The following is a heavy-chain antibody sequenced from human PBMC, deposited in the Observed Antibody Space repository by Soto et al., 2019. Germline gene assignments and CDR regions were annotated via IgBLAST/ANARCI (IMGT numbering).Heavy chain of an antibody. CDR1: GFLLSSAW. CDR2: IKSKRDGGAR. Sequence: EVQVVESGGDLVKPGGSPSLSWVTPGFLLSSAWMTWVRKAPGKGLEWVGRIKSKRDGGARDYAEPVKGRFSISRDDSKNTVFLQMNSLRAEDTAVYYCVEGWNDFWGQGTLVTVSS. J-gene: IGHJ4*02. D-gene: IGHD1-1*01. CDR3: VEGWNDF. V-gene: IGHV3-15*01.